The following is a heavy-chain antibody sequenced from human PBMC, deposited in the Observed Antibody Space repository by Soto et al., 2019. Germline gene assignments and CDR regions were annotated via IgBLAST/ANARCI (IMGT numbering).Heavy chain of an antibody. CDR2: IIPILGIA. J-gene: IGHJ4*02. CDR3: ARDPNYYESSGFDY. V-gene: IGHV1-69*08. CDR1: GGTFSSYT. Sequence: QVQLVQSGAEVKKPGSSVKVSCKASGGTFSSYTISWVRQAPGQGLEWMGRIIPILGIANYAQKFQGRVTITADKSTSTAYMELSSLRSEDTAVYYCARDPNYYESSGFDYWGQGTLVTVSS. D-gene: IGHD3-22*01.